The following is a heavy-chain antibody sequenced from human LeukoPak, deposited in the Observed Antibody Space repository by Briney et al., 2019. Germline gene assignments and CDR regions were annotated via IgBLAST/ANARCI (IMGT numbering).Heavy chain of an antibody. Sequence: GGSPRLSCAASGFSFSSYSFNWVRQAPGKGLEWISYISSPTSNIHYADSVKGRFTISRDNAKNSLFLQMDSLRVDDKAVYYCAREGREYSYDYWGQGTLVTVSS. CDR2: ISSPTSNI. CDR3: AREGREYSYDY. J-gene: IGHJ4*02. D-gene: IGHD5-18*01. V-gene: IGHV3-48*01. CDR1: GFSFSSYS.